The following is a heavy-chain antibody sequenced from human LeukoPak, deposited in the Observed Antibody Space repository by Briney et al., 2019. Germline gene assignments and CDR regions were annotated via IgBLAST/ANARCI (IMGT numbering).Heavy chain of an antibody. CDR2: ISGSGGST. CDR1: GFTFSSYA. V-gene: IGHV3-23*01. Sequence: GGSLRLSCAASGFTFSSYAMSWVRQAPGKGLEWVTDISGSGGSTYYEDSVKGGFTISRDNSKNPLYLQMNSLRAEDTAVYYCAKGIRDYYYGMDVWGQGTTVTVSS. J-gene: IGHJ6*02. CDR3: AKGIRDYYYGMDV.